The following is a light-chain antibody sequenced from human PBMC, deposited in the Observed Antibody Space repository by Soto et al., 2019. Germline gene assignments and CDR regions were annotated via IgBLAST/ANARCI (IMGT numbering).Light chain of an antibody. CDR2: AAS. J-gene: IGKJ1*01. V-gene: IGKV1-39*01. CDR1: QDISTN. CDR3: QQSNRFPWT. Sequence: DIQMTQSPSSLSASVADRVTITCRASQDISTNLNWYQRKPGKAPQVLIYAASRLESGVPSRFIGSGSGTSFTLTITGLQPEDVASYYCQQSNRFPWTFGQGTKVE.